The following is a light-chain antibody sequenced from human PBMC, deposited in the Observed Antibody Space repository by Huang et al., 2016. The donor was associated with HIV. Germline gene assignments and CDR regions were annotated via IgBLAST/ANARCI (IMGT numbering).Light chain of an antibody. Sequence: DIQMTQSPSSLSASVGDRVTIICRASQGIGNSLAWYQQKPEKAPRLLLYATSTLESGVPSRFSGSGSGTHYTLTINTLQPEDIASYYCQQYHSLPWTFGQGTKVEIK. V-gene: IGKV1-NL1*01. CDR2: ATS. J-gene: IGKJ1*01. CDR1: QGIGNS. CDR3: QQYHSLPWT.